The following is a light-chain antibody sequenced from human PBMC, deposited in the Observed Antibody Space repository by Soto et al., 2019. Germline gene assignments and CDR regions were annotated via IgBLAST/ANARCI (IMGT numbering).Light chain of an antibody. V-gene: IGKV3-15*01. J-gene: IGKJ5*01. CDR1: QSVSNN. CDR2: GAS. Sequence: EIVMTHSPATLSVSPGERATLSCRASQSVSNNLAWYQQKSGQAPRLLIHGASKRATGIPARFSGSGSGTEFTLTISSLQSEDFAVYYCQPYKNWPPITFGQGTR. CDR3: QPYKNWPPIT.